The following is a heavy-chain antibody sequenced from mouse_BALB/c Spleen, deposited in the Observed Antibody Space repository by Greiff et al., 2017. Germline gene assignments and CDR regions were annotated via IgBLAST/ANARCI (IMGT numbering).Heavy chain of an antibody. CDR3: ARDKDGSSSSWFAY. Sequence: VQLVESGPGLVAPSQSLSITCTVSGFSLTSYGVHWVRPPPGKGLEWLGVIWAGGSTNYNSALMSRLSISKDNSKSQVFLKMNSLQTDDTAMYYCARDKDGSSSSWFAYWGQGTLVTVSA. CDR1: GFSLTSYG. CDR2: IWAGGST. V-gene: IGHV2-9*02. J-gene: IGHJ3*01. D-gene: IGHD1-1*01.